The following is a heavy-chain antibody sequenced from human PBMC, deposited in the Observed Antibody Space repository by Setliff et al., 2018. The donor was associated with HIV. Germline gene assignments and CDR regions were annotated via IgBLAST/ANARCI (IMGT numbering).Heavy chain of an antibody. CDR3: ARERGGVTMIVVVNDAFDI. J-gene: IGHJ3*02. CDR2: INTNTGNP. CDR1: GNTFTNYA. Sequence: ASVKVSCKASGNTFTNYAMNWVRQAPGQGLEWMGWINTNTGNPMYAQGFTGRFVFSLYTSASTAYLQISSLKAEDTAVYYCARERGGVTMIVVVNDAFDIWGQGTMVTVSS. V-gene: IGHV7-4-1*02. D-gene: IGHD3-22*01.